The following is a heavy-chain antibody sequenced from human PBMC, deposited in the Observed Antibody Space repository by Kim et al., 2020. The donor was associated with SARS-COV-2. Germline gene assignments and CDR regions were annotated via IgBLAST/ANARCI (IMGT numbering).Heavy chain of an antibody. CDR3: AKNVHITSVTYLWYFDL. CDR2: IFGSGHGT. D-gene: IGHD2-2*01. V-gene: IGHV3-23*01. J-gene: IGHJ2*01. CDR1: RFTFSSSA. Sequence: GGSLRLSCVASRFTFSSSAMTWVRQAPGKGLEWVSTIFGSGHGTYYADPVKGRFVVSRDNSKNTLYLQMNNLRADATALHYCAKNVHITSVTYLWYFDLWGRGSSVTVSS.